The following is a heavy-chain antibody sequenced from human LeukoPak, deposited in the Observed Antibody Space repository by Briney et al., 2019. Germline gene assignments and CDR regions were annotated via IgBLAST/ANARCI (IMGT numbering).Heavy chain of an antibody. CDR3: ARDPNYDYVWGSYRFTEIDY. CDR2: INPNSGGT. J-gene: IGHJ4*02. D-gene: IGHD3-16*02. CDR1: GGTFSSYA. V-gene: IGHV1-2*02. Sequence: ASVKVSCKASGGTFSSYAISWVRQAPGQGLEWMGWINPNSGGTNYAQKFQGRVTMTRDTSISTAYMELSRLRSDDTAVYYCARDPNYDYVWGSYRFTEIDYWGQGTLVTVSS.